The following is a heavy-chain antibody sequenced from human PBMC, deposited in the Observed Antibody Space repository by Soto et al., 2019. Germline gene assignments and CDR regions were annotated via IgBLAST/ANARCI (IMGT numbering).Heavy chain of an antibody. CDR3: ARGVGFGYYYYHMDL. Sequence: SETLSLTCTVSGGSVSNISDYWSWVRQPPGKGLEWIGYINYSGSADYNPSLGSRVTISLDTSKNQFSLKLSSVTTADTAVYYCARGVGFGYYYYHMDLWGQGTTVTVSS. CDR1: GGSVSNISDY. D-gene: IGHD3-10*01. J-gene: IGHJ6*02. CDR2: INYSGSA. V-gene: IGHV4-61*01.